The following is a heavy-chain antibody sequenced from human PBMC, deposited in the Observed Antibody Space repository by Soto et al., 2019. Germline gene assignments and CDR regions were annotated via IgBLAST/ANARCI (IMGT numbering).Heavy chain of an antibody. V-gene: IGHV3-23*01. CDR1: GFTFSSYA. J-gene: IGHJ4*02. CDR2: ISGSGGST. D-gene: IGHD2-15*01. Sequence: EVQLLESGGGLVQPGGSLRLSCAASGFTFSSYAMSWVRQAPGKGLEWVSAISGSGGSTYYADSVKGRFTISRDNSKNTLYLQMNSLRAEDTAVYYCAKAISGYCSGGSCYSDYWGQGTLVTVSS. CDR3: AKAISGYCSGGSCYSDY.